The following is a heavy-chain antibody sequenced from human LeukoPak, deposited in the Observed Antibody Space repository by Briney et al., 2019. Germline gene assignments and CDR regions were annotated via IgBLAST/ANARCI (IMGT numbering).Heavy chain of an antibody. J-gene: IGHJ5*02. V-gene: IGHV1-2*02. CDR3: ARARRRGMILVVHWFDP. CDR1: GSTFTGYY. Sequence: GASVKVSCKASGSTFTGYYMHWVRQAPGQGLEWMGWINPNSGGTNYAQKFQGRVTMTRDTSISTAYMELSRLRSDDTAVYYCARARRRGMILVVHWFDPWGQGTLVTVSS. CDR2: INPNSGGT. D-gene: IGHD3-22*01.